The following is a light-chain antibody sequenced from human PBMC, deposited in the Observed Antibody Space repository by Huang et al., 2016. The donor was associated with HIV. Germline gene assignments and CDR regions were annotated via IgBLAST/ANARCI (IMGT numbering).Light chain of an antibody. V-gene: IGKV4-1*01. CDR3: QQYHSIPLS. CDR2: GAA. Sequence: DIVMTQSPDSVAVSLGERATINCKSSESVLKSSINKNYLAWYQQKPGQPPKLLIYGAANRESGVPDRFGGSWSGTDFTLTISSLQAEDVAVYYCQQYHSIPLSFGGGTKVEIK. J-gene: IGKJ4*01. CDR1: ESVLKSSINKNY.